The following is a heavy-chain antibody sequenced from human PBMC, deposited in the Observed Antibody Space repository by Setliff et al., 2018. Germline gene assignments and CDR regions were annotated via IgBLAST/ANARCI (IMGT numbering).Heavy chain of an antibody. V-gene: IGHV3-33*06. Sequence: QAGGSLRLSCAASGFTFSSYGMHWVRQAPGKGLEWVAVIWYDGSNKYYADSVKGRFTISRDNSKNTLYLQMNSLRAEDTAVYYCAKGSSGWFGLCDYWGQGTLVTVSS. J-gene: IGHJ4*02. CDR1: GFTFSSYG. CDR2: IWYDGSNK. CDR3: AKGSSGWFGLCDY. D-gene: IGHD6-19*01.